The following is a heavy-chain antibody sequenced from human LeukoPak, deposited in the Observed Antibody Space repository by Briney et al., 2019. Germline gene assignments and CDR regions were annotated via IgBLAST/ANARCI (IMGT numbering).Heavy chain of an antibody. J-gene: IGHJ4*02. D-gene: IGHD3-3*01. Sequence: GGSLRLSCAASGFTFSSYGMHWVRQAPGKGLEWVAVISYDGSNKYYAGSVKGRFTISRDNSKNTLYLQMNSLRAEDTAVYYCAGQLELRFLEWLFDYWGQGTLVTVSS. V-gene: IGHV3-30*03. CDR3: AGQLELRFLEWLFDY. CDR1: GFTFSSYG. CDR2: ISYDGSNK.